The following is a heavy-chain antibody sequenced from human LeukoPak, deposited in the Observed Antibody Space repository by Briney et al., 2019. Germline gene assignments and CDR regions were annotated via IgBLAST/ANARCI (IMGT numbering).Heavy chain of an antibody. CDR3: AKRLAYCSGGSDYFDY. D-gene: IGHD3-10*01. V-gene: IGHV3-21*04. Sequence: PGGSLRLSCAASGFTFSSYSMNWVRQAPGKGLEWVSSISSSSSYIYYADSVKGRFTISRDNAKNSLYLQMNSLRAEDTAVYYCAKRLAYCSGGSDYFDYWGQGTLVTVSS. CDR1: GFTFSSYS. J-gene: IGHJ4*02. CDR2: ISSSSSYI.